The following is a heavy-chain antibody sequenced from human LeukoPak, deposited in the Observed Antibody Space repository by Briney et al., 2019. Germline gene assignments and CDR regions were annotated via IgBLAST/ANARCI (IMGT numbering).Heavy chain of an antibody. D-gene: IGHD6-13*01. CDR2: ISGSGGST. CDR1: GFTFSSYG. J-gene: IGHJ5*02. V-gene: IGHV3-23*01. Sequence: PGGSLRLSCAASGFTFSSYGMSWVRQAAGKGLEWVSAISGSGGSTYYADSVKGRFTISRDNSKNTLYLQMNSLRAEDTAVYYCAKWVAAAGTSWFDPWGQGTLVTVSS. CDR3: AKWVAAAGTSWFDP.